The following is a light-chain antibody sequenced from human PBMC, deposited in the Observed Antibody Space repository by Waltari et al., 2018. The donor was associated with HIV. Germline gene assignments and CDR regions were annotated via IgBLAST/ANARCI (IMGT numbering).Light chain of an antibody. J-gene: IGKJ2*01. CDR1: QGVSSSY. CDR3: QHFDTSLPKYT. V-gene: IGKV3-20*01. CDR2: GAS. Sequence: EFVLTQSPGTLSLYPGERDTLSSSSSQGVSSSYLAWYQPRPGQAPRLLIYGASSRAAGIPDRFTGSGSGTDFTLTISRLEPEDFAVYYCQHFDTSLPKYTFGQGTKLEIK.